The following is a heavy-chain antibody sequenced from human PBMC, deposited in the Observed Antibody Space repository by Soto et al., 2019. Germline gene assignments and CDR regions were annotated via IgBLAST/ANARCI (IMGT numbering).Heavy chain of an antibody. Sequence: EVQLVESGGGLVQPGGSLRLSCAVSGFTFSSDWMHWVRQAPGKGLVWVSRINSDGSSTSYADSVKDRFTISRDTAKNTLYLQMNSLRAEDTAVYYCASTVVTGYWGQETLVTVSS. CDR3: ASTVVTGY. D-gene: IGHD2-15*01. CDR1: GFTFSSDW. J-gene: IGHJ4*02. CDR2: INSDGSST. V-gene: IGHV3-74*01.